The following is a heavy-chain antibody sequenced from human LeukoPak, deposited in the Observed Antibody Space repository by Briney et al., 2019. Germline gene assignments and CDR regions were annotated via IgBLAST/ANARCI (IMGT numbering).Heavy chain of an antibody. CDR2: INHSGGT. Sequence: SETLSLTCAVYGGSFSGYYWSWIRQPPGKGLEWIGEINHSGGTNYNPSLKSRVAISVDTSKNQFSLKLSSVTAADTAVYYCASAMIGVPDDAFDIWGQGTMVTVSS. J-gene: IGHJ3*02. CDR3: ASAMIGVPDDAFDI. D-gene: IGHD3-22*01. V-gene: IGHV4-34*01. CDR1: GGSFSGYY.